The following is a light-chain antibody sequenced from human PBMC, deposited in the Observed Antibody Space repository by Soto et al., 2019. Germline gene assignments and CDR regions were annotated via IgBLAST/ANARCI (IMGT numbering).Light chain of an antibody. Sequence: EIVLTQSPGTLSLSPGARATLSCRASQSVSSSYLTWYQQKPGKAPRLLIYGASSSATGIPDRFSGSGSGTDFTLTISRLEPEDFAVYYCQQYGISSYTFGQGTKLEIK. CDR1: QSVSSSY. V-gene: IGKV3-20*01. J-gene: IGKJ2*01. CDR3: QQYGISSYT. CDR2: GAS.